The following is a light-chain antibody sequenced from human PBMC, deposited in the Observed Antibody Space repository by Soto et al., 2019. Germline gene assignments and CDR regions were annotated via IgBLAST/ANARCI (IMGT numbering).Light chain of an antibody. CDR3: SSYTSSNTLV. Sequence: QSALTQPASVSGSPGQSITISCTGSRSDVGGYNYVSWYQQHPDKAPKLIIYDVINRPSGVSNRFSGSKSGNTASLTISGLQAEDGADYYCSSYTSSNTLVFGGGTKLTVL. J-gene: IGLJ2*01. V-gene: IGLV2-14*03. CDR1: RSDVGGYNY. CDR2: DVI.